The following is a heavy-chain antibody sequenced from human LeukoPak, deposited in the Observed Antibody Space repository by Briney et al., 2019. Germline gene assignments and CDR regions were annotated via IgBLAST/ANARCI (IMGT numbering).Heavy chain of an antibody. J-gene: IGHJ6*02. CDR2: IYTSGST. Sequence: PSETLSLTCTVSGGSISSYYWSWIRQPPGKGLEWIGYIYTSGSTNYNPSLKSRVTISVDTSKNQFSLKLSSVTAADTAVYYCARLAVADHYYYYGMDVWGQGTTVTVSS. CDR3: ARLAVADHYYYYGMDV. D-gene: IGHD6-19*01. CDR1: GGSISSYY. V-gene: IGHV4-4*09.